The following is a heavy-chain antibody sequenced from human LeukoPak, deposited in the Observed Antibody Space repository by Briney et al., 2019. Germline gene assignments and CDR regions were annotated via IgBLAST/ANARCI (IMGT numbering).Heavy chain of an antibody. J-gene: IGHJ3*02. D-gene: IGHD3-22*01. Sequence: PSETLSLTCTVSEASISSSSYYWGWIRQSPGKGLEWIGSIYYSGSTYFNPSLKSRVTMSVDTSKNHFSLKLTSVTAADTAVYYYARHPGYYDSIGYYVSAFDIWGQGTMVTVSS. CDR3: ARHPGYYDSIGYYVSAFDI. CDR1: EASISSSSYY. V-gene: IGHV4-39*01. CDR2: IYYSGST.